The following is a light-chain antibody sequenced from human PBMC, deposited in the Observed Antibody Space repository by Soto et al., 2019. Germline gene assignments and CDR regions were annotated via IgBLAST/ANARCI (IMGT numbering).Light chain of an antibody. J-gene: IGKJ4*01. CDR1: QSVGSD. CDR3: QQYNSWPLT. Sequence: EIVMTQSPATLSVSPGARATLSCRASQSVGSDLAWYQQKPGQAPRPVIYDIFTRATGVPTRISAIVSGTEGTITLRSLQSEDGAVYDGQQYNSWPLTFGGGTKVDI. V-gene: IGKV3D-15*01. CDR2: DIF.